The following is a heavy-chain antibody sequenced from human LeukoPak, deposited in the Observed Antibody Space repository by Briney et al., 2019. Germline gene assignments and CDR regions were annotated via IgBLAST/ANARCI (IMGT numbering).Heavy chain of an antibody. CDR1: GYIFTSYG. Sequence: VSVKVSCKASGYIFTSYGISWVRQAPGQGLEWMGWISAYNGNTNYAQKFQGRVTMTTDTSTSTAYMELRSLRSDDTAVYYCARDGPSYYDILIGYYNYWGQGTLVTVSS. D-gene: IGHD3-9*01. CDR3: ARDGPSYYDILIGYYNY. CDR2: ISAYNGNT. V-gene: IGHV1-18*01. J-gene: IGHJ4*02.